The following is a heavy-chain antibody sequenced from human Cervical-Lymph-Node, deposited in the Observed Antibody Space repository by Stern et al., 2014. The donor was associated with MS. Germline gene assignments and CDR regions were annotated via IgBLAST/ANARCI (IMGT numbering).Heavy chain of an antibody. Sequence: QLQLQESGPGLVKPSQTLSLTCIVSGGSVSSDDYYWSWIRQHPEKGLEWIGYMYYSGSPYYNPSLKSRATIPVDTSKNQFSLKVTSVTPADTAVYYCARFTDTRVVVTASDAFDIWGQGTMVTVSS. J-gene: IGHJ3*02. CDR3: ARFTDTRVVVTASDAFDI. D-gene: IGHD2-15*01. CDR1: GGSVSSDDYY. V-gene: IGHV4-31*02. CDR2: MYYSGSP.